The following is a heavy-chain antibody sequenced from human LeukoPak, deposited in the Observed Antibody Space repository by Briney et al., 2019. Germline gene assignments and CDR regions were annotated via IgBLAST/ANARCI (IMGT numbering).Heavy chain of an antibody. CDR3: ARSDHHSLNAFDI. V-gene: IGHV1-69*06. CDR2: IIPIFGTA. J-gene: IGHJ3*02. CDR1: GGTFSSYA. Sequence: SVKVSCKASGGTFSSYAISWVRQAPGQGLEWMGGIIPIFGTANYAQTFQGRVTITADKSTSTAYMELSSLRSEDTAVYYCARSDHHSLNAFDIWGQGTMVTVSS. D-gene: IGHD3-9*01.